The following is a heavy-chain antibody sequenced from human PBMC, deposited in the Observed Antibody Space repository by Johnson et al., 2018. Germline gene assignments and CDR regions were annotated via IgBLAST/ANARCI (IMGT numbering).Heavy chain of an antibody. Sequence: VQLVESGAEVKKPGSSVKVSCKASGGTFSRYAISWVRQAPGQGLEWMGGIIPIFGTANYAQKFQGRVTITADASTSTASTEVSSLRSEDTAVYYCARDCRRRVIVVVPAANDYYYYYGMDVWGQGTTVTVSS. CDR1: GGTFSRYA. CDR2: IIPIFGTA. D-gene: IGHD2-2*01. V-gene: IGHV1-69*01. CDR3: ARDCRRRVIVVVPAANDYYYYYGMDV. J-gene: IGHJ6*02.